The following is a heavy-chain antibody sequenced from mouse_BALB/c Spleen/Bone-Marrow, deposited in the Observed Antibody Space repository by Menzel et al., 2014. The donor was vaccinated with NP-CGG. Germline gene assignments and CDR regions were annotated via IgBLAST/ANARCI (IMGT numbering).Heavy chain of an antibody. D-gene: IGHD4-1*01. V-gene: IGHV3-2*02. CDR1: GYSITSDYA. J-gene: IGHJ2*01. Sequence: EVQLVESGPGLVKPSQSLSLTCTVTGYSITSDYAWNWIRQFPGNKLEWMGYISYSGSTRYNPSLKSRISITRDTSKNQFFLQWNSVTSEDTATYYCTRRTGPYYFDYWGQGTTLTVSS. CDR2: ISYSGST. CDR3: TRRTGPYYFDY.